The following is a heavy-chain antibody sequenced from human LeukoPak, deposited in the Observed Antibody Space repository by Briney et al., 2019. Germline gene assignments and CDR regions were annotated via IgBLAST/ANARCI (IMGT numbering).Heavy chain of an antibody. J-gene: IGHJ5*02. CDR3: ARSFTIFGVVGNWFDP. Sequence: SQTLSLTCTVSGGSISSGGYYWSWIRQHPGKGLEWIGYIYYSGSTYCNPSLKSRVTISVDTSKNQFSLKLSSVTAADTAVYYCARSFTIFGVVGNWFDPWGQGTLVTVSS. D-gene: IGHD3-3*01. CDR2: IYYSGST. CDR1: GGSISSGGYY. V-gene: IGHV4-31*03.